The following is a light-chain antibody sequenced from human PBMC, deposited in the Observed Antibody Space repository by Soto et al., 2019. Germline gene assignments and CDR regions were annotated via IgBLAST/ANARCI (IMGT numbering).Light chain of an antibody. J-gene: IGKJ1*01. CDR3: QQYYRTPPT. CDR1: QSVLYSPNNKNS. V-gene: IGKV4-1*01. Sequence: DIVMTQSPDSLAVSLGERATINCKSSQSVLYSPNNKNSLAWYQQKPGQPPKLFIYWASIRESGVPHRFSGSGSGTDFTLTISSLQAEDVAVYYCQQYYRTPPTFGQGTKVEIK. CDR2: WAS.